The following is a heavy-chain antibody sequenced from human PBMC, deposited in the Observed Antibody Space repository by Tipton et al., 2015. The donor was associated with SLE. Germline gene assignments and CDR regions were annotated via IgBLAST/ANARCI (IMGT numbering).Heavy chain of an antibody. CDR3: ARVPIPVVRGVRYCDL. CDR2: INHSGST. Sequence: TLSLTCAVYGGSFSGYYWSWIRQPPGKGLEWIGEINHSGSTNYNPSLKSRVTISVDTSKNQFSLNLRSVTAADTAVYYCARVPIPVVRGVRYCDLGGRGTRVTVSS. J-gene: IGHJ2*01. V-gene: IGHV4-34*01. D-gene: IGHD3-10*01. CDR1: GGSFSGYY.